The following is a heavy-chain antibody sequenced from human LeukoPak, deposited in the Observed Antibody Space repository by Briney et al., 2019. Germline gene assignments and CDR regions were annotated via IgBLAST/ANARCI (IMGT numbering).Heavy chain of an antibody. CDR1: GDSISNYY. D-gene: IGHD4/OR15-4a*01. CDR3: ARSLTTGIDWFDP. J-gene: IGHJ5*02. V-gene: IGHV4-59*08. CDR2: VYYSGSS. Sequence: PSETLSLTCTVSGDSISNYYWSWIRQPPGKGPEWIGCVYYSGSSNYDPFLKSRVTISLDTSKNQFSLRLNSVTAADTAVYYCARSLTTGIDWFDPWGQGTLVTVSS.